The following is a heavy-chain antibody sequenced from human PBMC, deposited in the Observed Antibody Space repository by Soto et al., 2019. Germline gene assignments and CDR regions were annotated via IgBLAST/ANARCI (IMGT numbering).Heavy chain of an antibody. CDR1: GLTLSSYG. V-gene: IGHV3-21*02. CDR2: ISAITNYK. CDR3: AGGSRDTSGYYDFDY. D-gene: IGHD3-22*01. J-gene: IGHJ4*02. Sequence: EVQLVESGGGLVKPGGSLRLSCAGSGLTLSSYGMTWVRQAPGKGLEWVSSISAITNYKYSADSLQARFTISRDNAKNSLYLQMNSLRDEDTAVYYCAGGSRDTSGYYDFDYWGQGTLVTVSS.